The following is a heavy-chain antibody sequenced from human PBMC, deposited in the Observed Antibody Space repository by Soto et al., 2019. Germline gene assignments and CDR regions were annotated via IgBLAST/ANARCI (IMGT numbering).Heavy chain of an antibody. J-gene: IGHJ6*02. CDR1: GYTFTSYD. D-gene: IGHD3-16*01. V-gene: IGHV1-8*01. CDR2: MNPNSGNT. CDR3: ARGRANRRGGVYYYYYYGMDV. Sequence: ASVKVSCKASGYTFTSYDINWVRQATGQGLEWMGWMNPNSGNTGYAQKFQGRVTMTRNTSISTAYMELSSLRSEDTAVYYCARGRANRRGGVYYYYYYGMDVWGQGTRVTVSS.